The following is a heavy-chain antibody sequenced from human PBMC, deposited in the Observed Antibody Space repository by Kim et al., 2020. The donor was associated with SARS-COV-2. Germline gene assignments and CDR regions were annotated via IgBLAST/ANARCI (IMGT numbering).Heavy chain of an antibody. Sequence: ASVKVSCKASGYTFTSYAMNWVRQAPGQGLEWMGWINTNTGNPTYAQGFTGRFVFSLDTSVSTAYLQISSLKAEDTAVYYCARAALIAVAGDYYYYGMDVWGQGTTVTVSS. CDR1: GYTFTSYA. J-gene: IGHJ6*02. CDR2: INTNTGNP. D-gene: IGHD6-19*01. CDR3: ARAALIAVAGDYYYYGMDV. V-gene: IGHV7-4-1*02.